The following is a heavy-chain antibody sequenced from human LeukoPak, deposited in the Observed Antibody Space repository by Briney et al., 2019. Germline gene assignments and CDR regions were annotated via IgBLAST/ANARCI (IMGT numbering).Heavy chain of an antibody. D-gene: IGHD5-24*01. V-gene: IGHV5-51*01. J-gene: IGHJ4*02. CDR2: IYPGDSDS. CDR3: ARLSDGYNDY. Sequence: GESLKISCKGSGYRFGNYWIAWVRRMPGKGLESMGIIYPGDSDSRYSPSFQGQVTFSADKSISTAYLEWSSLKASDTAMYYCARLSDGYNDYWGQGTLITVSS. CDR1: GYRFGNYW.